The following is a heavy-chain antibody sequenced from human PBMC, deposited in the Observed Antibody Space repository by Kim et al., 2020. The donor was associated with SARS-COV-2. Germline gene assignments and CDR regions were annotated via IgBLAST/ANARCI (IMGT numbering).Heavy chain of an antibody. CDR1: GGSFSGYY. CDR2: INHSGST. V-gene: IGHV4-34*01. J-gene: IGHJ5*02. Sequence: SETLSLTCAVYGGSFSGYYWSWIRQPLGMGLEWTGEINHSGSTNYNPSLKGRVTISVDTFKNQFSLKLSSVTAADTTVYYCSRGGRRKPFNGFDPWSHGTLVTVSS. CDR3: SRGGRRKPFNGFDP.